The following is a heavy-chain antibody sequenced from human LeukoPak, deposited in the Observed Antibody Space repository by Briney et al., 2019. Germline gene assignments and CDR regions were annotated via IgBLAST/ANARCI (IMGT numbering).Heavy chain of an antibody. Sequence: GGSLRLSCAASGFTVSSNYVSWVRQAPGKGLEWVSVIHSGGSTYYADSVKGRFTISRDNSKNTLYLQMNSLRAEDTAVYYCARTYYDILTGYYGARMDVWGQGTTVTVSS. V-gene: IGHV3-66*01. CDR2: IHSGGST. D-gene: IGHD3-9*01. CDR3: ARTYYDILTGYYGARMDV. CDR1: GFTVSSNY. J-gene: IGHJ6*02.